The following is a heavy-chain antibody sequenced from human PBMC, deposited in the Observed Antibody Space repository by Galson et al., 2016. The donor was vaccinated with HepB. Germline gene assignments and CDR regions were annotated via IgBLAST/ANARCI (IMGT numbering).Heavy chain of an antibody. CDR3: AGQWVAPNQWAW. CDR1: GYSFTGYY. J-gene: IGHJ4*02. Sequence: QSGAEVKKPGESLKISCKASGYSFTGYYMHWVRQAPGQGLEWMGWIKPSSGDTNFAQYFQGRVTMTGDTSGSTTYMELRSLTSDDTARYYCAGQWVAPNQWAWWGEGSRGRVSS. D-gene: IGHD6-19*01. CDR2: IKPSSGDT. V-gene: IGHV1-2*02.